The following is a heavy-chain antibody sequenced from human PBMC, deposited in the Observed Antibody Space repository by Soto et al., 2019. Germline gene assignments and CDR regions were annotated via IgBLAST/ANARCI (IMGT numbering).Heavy chain of an antibody. D-gene: IGHD6-13*01. CDR3: AKSIAAVGTPPYFYYYGMDV. V-gene: IGHV3-30*18. J-gene: IGHJ6*02. CDR1: GFTFSSYG. Sequence: QVQLVESGGGVVQPGRSLRLSCAASGFTFSSYGMHWVRQAPGKGLEWVAVISYDESNKYYADSVKGRFTISRDNSKNTLYLQMNSLRAEDTAVYYCAKSIAAVGTPPYFYYYGMDVWCQGTTVTVSS. CDR2: ISYDESNK.